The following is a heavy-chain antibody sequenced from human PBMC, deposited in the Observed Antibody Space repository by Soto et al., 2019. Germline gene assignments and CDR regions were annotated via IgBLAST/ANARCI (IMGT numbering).Heavy chain of an antibody. CDR3: AKDFAPAGVLTKSSRETHYYYYGMDV. D-gene: IGHD6-13*01. Sequence: GGSLRLSCAASGFTFSYYGMHWVRQAPGKGLEWVAAISYDGSNEYYADSVKGRFTISRDNSKNTLYLQMNSLRTEDTALYYCAKDFAPAGVLTKSSRETHYYYYGMDVWGLGTTVTVSS. J-gene: IGHJ6*02. CDR2: ISYDGSNE. V-gene: IGHV3-30*18. CDR1: GFTFSYYG.